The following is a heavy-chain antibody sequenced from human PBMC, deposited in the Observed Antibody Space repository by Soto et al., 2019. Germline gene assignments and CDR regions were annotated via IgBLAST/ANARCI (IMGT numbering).Heavy chain of an antibody. Sequence: GGSLRLCCAASGFTFSDYYMTWIRQAPGKGLEWVSYISSSVYTNYADSVKGRFTISRDNAKNSLYLQMNSLRADDTAVYYCARGRGISSSSYFAYWGQGTLVTVSS. J-gene: IGHJ4*02. D-gene: IGHD6-6*01. V-gene: IGHV3-11*06. CDR1: GFTFSDYY. CDR2: ISSSVYT. CDR3: ARGRGISSSSYFAY.